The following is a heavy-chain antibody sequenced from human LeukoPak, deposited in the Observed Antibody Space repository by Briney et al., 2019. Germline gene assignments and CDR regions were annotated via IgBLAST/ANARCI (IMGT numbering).Heavy chain of an antibody. Sequence: GGSLRLSCAASGFSFSSYGMHWVRQAPGKGLEWVAVISYDGSNKYYADSVKGRFTISRDNSKNTLYLQMNSLRAEDTAVYYCAKDPSYNWNYLTYWGQGTLVTVSS. CDR1: GFSFSSYG. CDR2: ISYDGSNK. D-gene: IGHD1-20*01. V-gene: IGHV3-30*18. J-gene: IGHJ4*02. CDR3: AKDPSYNWNYLTY.